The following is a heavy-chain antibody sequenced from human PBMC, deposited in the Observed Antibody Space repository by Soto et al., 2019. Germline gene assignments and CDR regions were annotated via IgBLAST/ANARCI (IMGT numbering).Heavy chain of an antibody. CDR2: IYYSGST. CDR3: ARGEWLATIKPYFAY. CDR1: GGAMSSYY. J-gene: IGHJ4*02. D-gene: IGHD5-12*01. Sequence: ASETLSLTCSVSGGAMSSYYWSWIRQSPGKGLEWIGYIYYSGSTNYSPSLKSRVAISLDTSKNQFSLMLSSVTAADTAVYYCARGEWLATIKPYFAYWGQGTLVTVSS. V-gene: IGHV4-59*01.